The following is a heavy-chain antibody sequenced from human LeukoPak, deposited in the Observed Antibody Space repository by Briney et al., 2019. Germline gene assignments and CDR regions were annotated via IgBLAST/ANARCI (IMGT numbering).Heavy chain of an antibody. CDR2: INHSGST. Sequence: SETLSLTCAVYGGSFNGYYWSWIRQPPGKGLEWIGEINHSGSTNYNPSLKSRVTISVDTSKNQFSLKLSSVTAADTAVYYCARERHDFWSGYYKSAFDIWGQGTMVTVSS. V-gene: IGHV4-34*01. D-gene: IGHD3-3*01. J-gene: IGHJ3*02. CDR3: ARERHDFWSGYYKSAFDI. CDR1: GGSFNGYY.